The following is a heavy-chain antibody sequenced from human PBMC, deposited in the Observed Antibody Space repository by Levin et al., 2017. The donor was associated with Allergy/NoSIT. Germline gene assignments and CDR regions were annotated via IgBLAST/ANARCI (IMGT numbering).Heavy chain of an antibody. D-gene: IGHD5-18*01. V-gene: IGHV4-59*01. CDR3: ARDTMTYSYGYRGFDP. Sequence: SETLSLTCTVSGGSISSYYWSWIRQPPGKGLEWIGYIYYSGSTNYNPSLKSRVTISVDTSKNQFSLKLSSVTAADTAVYYCARDTMTYSYGYRGFDPWGQGTLVTVSS. CDR2: IYYSGST. CDR1: GGSISSYY. J-gene: IGHJ5*02.